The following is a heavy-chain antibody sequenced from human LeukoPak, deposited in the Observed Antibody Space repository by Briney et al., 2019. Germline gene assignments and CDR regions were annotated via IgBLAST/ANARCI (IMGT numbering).Heavy chain of an antibody. CDR3: AREGIAAAVYGMDV. CDR2: IYSGGST. D-gene: IGHD6-13*01. V-gene: IGHV3-53*01. J-gene: IGHJ6*02. Sequence: GGSLRLSCAASGFTVSSNYMSWVRQAPGKGLEWVSVIYSGGSTYYADSVKGRFTISRDNSKNTLYLQMNSLRAEDTAVYYCAREGIAAAVYGMDVWGQGTTVTVSS. CDR1: GFTVSSNY.